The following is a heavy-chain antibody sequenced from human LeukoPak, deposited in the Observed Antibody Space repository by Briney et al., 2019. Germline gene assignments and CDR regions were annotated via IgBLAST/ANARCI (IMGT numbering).Heavy chain of an antibody. Sequence: ASVKVSCKASGGTCSSYAISWVRQAPGQGLEWMGGIIPIFGTANYAQKFQGRVTITADESTSTAYMELSSLRSEDTAVYYCARNGVGYQLLDNWFDPWGQGTLVTVSS. D-gene: IGHD2-2*01. J-gene: IGHJ5*02. V-gene: IGHV1-69*13. CDR1: GGTCSSYA. CDR2: IIPIFGTA. CDR3: ARNGVGYQLLDNWFDP.